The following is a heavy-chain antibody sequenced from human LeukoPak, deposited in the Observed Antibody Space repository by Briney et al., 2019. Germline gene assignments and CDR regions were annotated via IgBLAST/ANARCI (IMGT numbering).Heavy chain of an antibody. D-gene: IGHD4-17*01. V-gene: IGHV4-61*02. CDR3: ARLPTTADLDY. CDR1: GGSINGGNYY. CDR2: ISPSGST. Sequence: SQTLSLTCTVSGGSINGGNYYWTWLRQPAGKGLEWIGRISPSGSTNHNPSLTSRVTISVDTSKNQFSLKLRSVTAADTAVYYCARLPTTADLDYWGQGTLVTVSS. J-gene: IGHJ4*02.